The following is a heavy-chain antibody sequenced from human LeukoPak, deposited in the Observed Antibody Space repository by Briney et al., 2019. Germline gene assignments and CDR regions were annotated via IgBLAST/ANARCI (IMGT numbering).Heavy chain of an antibody. J-gene: IGHJ6*03. CDR2: INHSGST. CDR3: ARVKDPGGYYYYYYMDV. CDR1: GGSFSGYY. V-gene: IGHV4-34*01. D-gene: IGHD3-16*01. Sequence: TPSGTLSLTCAVYGGSFSGYYWSWIRQPPGKGLEWIGEINHSGSTNYNPSLKSRVTISVDTSKNQFSLKLSSVTAADTAVYYCARVKDPGGYYYYYYMDVWGKGTTVTVSS.